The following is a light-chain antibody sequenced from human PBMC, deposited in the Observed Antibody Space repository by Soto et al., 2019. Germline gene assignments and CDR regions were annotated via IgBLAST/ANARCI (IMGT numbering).Light chain of an antibody. Sequence: SYELTQPPSVSVAPGQTARVTCGGNNIGSKTVHWYQQKPGQAPVLVVYDDSDRPSGIPERFSGSNSGNTATLTISSVEAGDEADYYCQLWDSSNDHGVFGGGTKVTVL. CDR1: NIGSKT. J-gene: IGLJ2*01. CDR2: DDS. CDR3: QLWDSSNDHGV. V-gene: IGLV3-21*02.